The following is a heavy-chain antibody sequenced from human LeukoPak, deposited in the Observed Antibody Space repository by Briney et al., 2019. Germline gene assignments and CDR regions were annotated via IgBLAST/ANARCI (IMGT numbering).Heavy chain of an antibody. CDR1: GGSISSSSYH. J-gene: IGHJ4*02. V-gene: IGHV4-39*07. D-gene: IGHD4-17*01. Sequence: SETLSLTCTVSGGSISSSSYHWGWIRQPPGKGLEWIGEINHSGSTNYNPSLKSRVTISVDTSKNQFSLKLSSVTAADTAVYYCARALYGDPNDYWGQGTLVTVSS. CDR3: ARALYGDPNDY. CDR2: INHSGST.